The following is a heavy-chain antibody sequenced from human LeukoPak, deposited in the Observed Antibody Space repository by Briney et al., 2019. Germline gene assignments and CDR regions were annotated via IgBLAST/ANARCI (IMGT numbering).Heavy chain of an antibody. CDR2: IYYSGSI. CDR3: ASTRGYSYGR. Sequence: PSETLSLTCTVSGGSISSYYWSWIRQPPGKGLEWIGYIYYSGSINYNPSLKSRVTISVDTSKNQFSLKLSSVTAADTAVYYCASTRGYSYGRWGQGTLVTVSS. CDR1: GGSISSYY. D-gene: IGHD5-18*01. J-gene: IGHJ4*02. V-gene: IGHV4-59*08.